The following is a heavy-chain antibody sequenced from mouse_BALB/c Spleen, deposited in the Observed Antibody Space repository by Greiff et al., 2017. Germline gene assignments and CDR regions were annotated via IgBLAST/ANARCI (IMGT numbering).Heavy chain of an antibody. Sequence: DVMLVESGGGLVQPGGSLKLSCAASGFTFSSYGMSWVRQTPDKRLELVATINSNGGSTYYPDSVKGRFTISRDNAKNTLYLQMSSLKSEDTAMYYCARRDDGYYYWYFDVWGAGTTVTVSS. J-gene: IGHJ1*01. V-gene: IGHV5-6-3*01. CDR2: INSNGGST. D-gene: IGHD2-3*01. CDR1: GFTFSSYG. CDR3: ARRDDGYYYWYFDV.